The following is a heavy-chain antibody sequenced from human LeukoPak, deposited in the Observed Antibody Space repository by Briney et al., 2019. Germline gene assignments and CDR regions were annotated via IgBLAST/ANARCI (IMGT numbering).Heavy chain of an antibody. CDR3: ARDSYSYGYGGFDY. J-gene: IGHJ4*02. CDR1: GGSISSGDRY. V-gene: IGHV4-30-4*01. CDR2: IYSTGNT. Sequence: PSQTLSLTCTVSGGSISSGDRYWSWIRQSPGKGLEWTGYIYSTGNTYYNSSLKSRVIISVDTSKNQFSLELNSVTAADTAVYYCARDSYSYGYGGFDYWGQGILVTVSS. D-gene: IGHD5-18*01.